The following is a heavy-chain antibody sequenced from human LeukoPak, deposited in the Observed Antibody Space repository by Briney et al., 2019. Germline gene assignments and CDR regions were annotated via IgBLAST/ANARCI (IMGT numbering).Heavy chain of an antibody. CDR1: GYRFDRYW. CDR2: IWPGDSDT. D-gene: IGHD5-24*01. Sequence: GESLKISCKASGYRFDRYWIGWVRQMPGKGLEWMGIIWPGDSDTRYSPSFQGQATMSVDKSSSTAYLQWSSLKASDTAMYYCAGRRDGYNYFADYWGQGTLVTVSS. CDR3: AGRRDGYNYFADY. J-gene: IGHJ4*02. V-gene: IGHV5-51*01.